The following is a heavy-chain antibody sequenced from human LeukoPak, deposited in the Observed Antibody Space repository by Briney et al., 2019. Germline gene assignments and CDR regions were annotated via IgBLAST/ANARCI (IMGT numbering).Heavy chain of an antibody. Sequence: SETLSLTCTVSGGSISSSSYYWGWIRQPPGKGLEWIGSICYSGSTYYNPSLKSRVTISVDTSKNQFSLKLSSVTAADTAVYYCASGRIIVATVDYWGQGTLVTVSS. CDR1: GGSISSSSYY. D-gene: IGHD5-12*01. CDR2: ICYSGST. V-gene: IGHV4-39*07. J-gene: IGHJ4*02. CDR3: ASGRIIVATVDY.